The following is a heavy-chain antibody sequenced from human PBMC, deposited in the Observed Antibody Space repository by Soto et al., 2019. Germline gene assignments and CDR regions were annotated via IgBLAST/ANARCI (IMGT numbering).Heavy chain of an antibody. CDR1: GYTFTSYY. V-gene: IGHV1-46*03. Sequence: QVQLVQSGAEVKKPGASVKVSCKASGYTFTSYYMHWVRQAPGQGLEWMGIINPSGGSTSYAQKFQGRVTMTRDTSTSTVYMELSSLRSEDTAVYYCARERNGVYCSSISCQITKDAFDIWGQGTMVTVSS. D-gene: IGHD2-2*01. CDR2: INPSGGST. CDR3: ARERNGVYCSSISCQITKDAFDI. J-gene: IGHJ3*02.